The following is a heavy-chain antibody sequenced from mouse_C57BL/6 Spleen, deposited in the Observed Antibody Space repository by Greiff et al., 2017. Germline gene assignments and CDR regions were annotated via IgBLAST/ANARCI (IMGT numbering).Heavy chain of an antibody. D-gene: IGHD2-4*01. Sequence: EVKVVESGGGLVKPGGSLKLSCAASGFTFSDYGMHWVRQAPEKGLEWVAYISSGSSTIYYADTVKGRFTISRDNAKNTLFLQVSSLRSEDTAMYYCARDYPGGDYWGQGTTRTVSS. CDR1: GFTFSDYG. CDR3: ARDYPGGDY. V-gene: IGHV5-17*01. CDR2: ISSGSSTI. J-gene: IGHJ2*01.